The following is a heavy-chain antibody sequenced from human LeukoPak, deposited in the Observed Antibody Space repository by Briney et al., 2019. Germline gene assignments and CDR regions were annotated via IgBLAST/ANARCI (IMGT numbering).Heavy chain of an antibody. V-gene: IGHV3-53*04. CDR3: ARVKPITMVPNWFDP. Sequence: GGSLRLSCAASGFTVSSNYMSWVRQAPGKGLEWVSVIYSGGSTYYADSVKGRFTISRHNSKNTLYLQMNSLRAEDTAVYYCARVKPITMVPNWFDPWGQGTLVTVSS. CDR1: GFTVSSNY. CDR2: IYSGGST. J-gene: IGHJ5*02. D-gene: IGHD3-10*01.